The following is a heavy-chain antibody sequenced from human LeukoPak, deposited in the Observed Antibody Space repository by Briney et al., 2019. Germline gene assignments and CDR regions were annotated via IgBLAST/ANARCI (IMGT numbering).Heavy chain of an antibody. D-gene: IGHD3-22*01. CDR2: IYYSGSP. V-gene: IGHV4-39*07. J-gene: IGHJ4*02. Sequence: PSETLSLTCTVSGASITSSNHFWGWIRQPPGKGLEWIGTIYYSGSPHSNPSLKSRVTISVDTSKNQFSLKLSSVTAADTAVYYCARVKSSGYYSAYYFDYWGQGTLVTVSS. CDR3: ARVKSSGYYSAYYFDY. CDR1: GASITSSNHF.